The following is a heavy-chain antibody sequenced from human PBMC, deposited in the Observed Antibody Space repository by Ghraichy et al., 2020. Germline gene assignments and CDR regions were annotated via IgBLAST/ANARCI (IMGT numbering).Heavy chain of an antibody. Sequence: GGSLRLSCAASGFTFSSYAMHWVRQAPGKGLEWVSVLSFDGNSKYSVDSVKGRFSISRDNSNNTLYLQMNSLRVDDTAVYYCAKDQRCFNDTPPYYCSYQVDVWGRGSTVTVSS. V-gene: IGHV3-30*18. CDR2: LSFDGNSK. J-gene: IGHJ6*03. CDR3: AKDQRCFNDTPPYYCSYQVDV. D-gene: IGHD3-22*01. CDR1: GFTFSSYA.